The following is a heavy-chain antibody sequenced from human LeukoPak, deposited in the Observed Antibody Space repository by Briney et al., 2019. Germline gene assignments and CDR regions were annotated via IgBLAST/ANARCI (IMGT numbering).Heavy chain of an antibody. CDR1: GDSITSDY. CDR3: ARTRPQDHATSYMDV. CDR2: IFYRGTT. J-gene: IGHJ6*03. D-gene: IGHD1-26*01. V-gene: IGHV4-59*08. Sequence: SETLSLTCNVSGDSITSDYWSWIRQSPEQGLEWIGFIFYRGTTSYHPSLQSRVTISMDTSKSQFSLKLSSVTAADTAVYYCARTRPQDHATSYMDVWGKGTTVTVSS.